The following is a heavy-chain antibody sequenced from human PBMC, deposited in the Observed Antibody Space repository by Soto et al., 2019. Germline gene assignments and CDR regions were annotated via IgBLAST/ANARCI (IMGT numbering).Heavy chain of an antibody. Sequence: SETLSLTCTVSGGSISSSSYYWGWIRHPPGKGLEWIGSIYYSGSTYYNPSLKSRVTISVDTSKNQFSLKLSSVTAADTAVYYCARYSSSWHREVPNWFDPWGQGTLVTVS. V-gene: IGHV4-39*01. CDR2: IYYSGST. CDR3: ARYSSSWHREVPNWFDP. J-gene: IGHJ5*02. CDR1: GGSISSSSYY. D-gene: IGHD6-13*01.